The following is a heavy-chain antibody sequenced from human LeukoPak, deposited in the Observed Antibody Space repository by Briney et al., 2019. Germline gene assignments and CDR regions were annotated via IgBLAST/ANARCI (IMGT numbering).Heavy chain of an antibody. D-gene: IGHD1-26*01. V-gene: IGHV3-30*04. J-gene: IGHJ3*02. CDR3: ARYSGSYQAYEI. CDR1: GFTFSSNA. Sequence: GGSLRLSCAASGFTFSSNAMHWVRQAPGKGLEWVAVISYDGSNKYYADSVKGRFTISRDNAKNSLYLQMNSLRAEDTAIHYCARYSGSYQAYEIWGQGTMVTVSS. CDR2: ISYDGSNK.